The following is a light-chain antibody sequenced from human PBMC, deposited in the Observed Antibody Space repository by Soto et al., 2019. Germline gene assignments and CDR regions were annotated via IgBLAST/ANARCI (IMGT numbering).Light chain of an antibody. CDR2: DVT. V-gene: IGLV2-14*01. J-gene: IGLJ1*01. CDR1: SSDVGGYNF. Sequence: SVLPKPASVTGSPGESITISCTGTSSDVGGYNFVSWYQQHPDKAPKLMIYDVTNRPSGVSNRFSGSKSGNTASLTISGLQAEDEADYYCSSYTSISTYVFGTGTKVTVL. CDR3: SSYTSISTYV.